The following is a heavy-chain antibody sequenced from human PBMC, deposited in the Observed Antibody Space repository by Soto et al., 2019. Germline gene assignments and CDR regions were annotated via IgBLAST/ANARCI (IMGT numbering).Heavy chain of an antibody. CDR1: GGSISSSSYY. J-gene: IGHJ6*02. V-gene: IGHV4-39*01. D-gene: IGHD5-12*01. Sequence: SETLSLTCTVSGGSISSSSYYWGWIRQPPGKGLEWIGSIYYSGSTYYNPSLKSRVTISVDTSKNQFSLKLSSVTAADTAVYYWAVREATGGYYYGMDFWGQGTTVTAP. CDR3: AVREATGGYYYGMDF. CDR2: IYYSGST.